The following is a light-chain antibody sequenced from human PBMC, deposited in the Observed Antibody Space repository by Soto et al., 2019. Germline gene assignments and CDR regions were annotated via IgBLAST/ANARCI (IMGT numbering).Light chain of an antibody. Sequence: EVVMTQSPATLSVSPGERATLSCRASESVSRNLAWYQQKPGQAPRLLIYDASTRATGIPDRFSGGGSGTAFTLTISSLQSEDFVVYYCQQYNSWPPITFGQGTRLEIK. J-gene: IGKJ5*01. CDR1: ESVSRN. V-gene: IGKV3-15*01. CDR2: DAS. CDR3: QQYNSWPPIT.